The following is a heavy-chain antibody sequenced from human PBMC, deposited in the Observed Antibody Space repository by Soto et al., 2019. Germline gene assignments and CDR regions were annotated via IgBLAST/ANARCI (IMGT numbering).Heavy chain of an antibody. CDR1: GDSISSGNYY. Sequence: QVQLQESGPGLVKPSQTLSLTCTVSGDSISSGNYYWSWIRQHPGKGLEWIGYIFYSGSTYYNPSLQSRVTISVDTSRNQFSLRLSSVTAADTAVYYCARGGSGDIVVAAPIDYWGQGTLVTVSS. CDR2: IFYSGST. D-gene: IGHD2-15*01. CDR3: ARGGSGDIVVAAPIDY. V-gene: IGHV4-31*03. J-gene: IGHJ4*02.